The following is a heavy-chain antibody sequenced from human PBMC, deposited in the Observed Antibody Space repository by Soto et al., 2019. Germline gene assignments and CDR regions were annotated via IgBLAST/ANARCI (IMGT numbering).Heavy chain of an antibody. CDR2: VSGDGKST. V-gene: IGHV3-23*01. CDR3: AKDRADHDFWSGYYKGYYYYGMDV. D-gene: IGHD3-3*01. J-gene: IGHJ6*02. Sequence: GGSLRLSCAASGFNFSKFAMTWVRRAPGKGLEWLAAVSGDGKSTYYADSANGRFTISRDNSKNTLYLQMNSLRAEDTAVYYCAKDRADHDFWSGYYKGYYYYGMDVWGQGTTVTVSS. CDR1: GFNFSKFA.